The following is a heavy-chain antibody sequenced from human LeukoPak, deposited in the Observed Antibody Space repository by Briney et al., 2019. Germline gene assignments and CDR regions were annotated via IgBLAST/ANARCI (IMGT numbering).Heavy chain of an antibody. CDR1: GFTFSNYW. Sequence: GSLRLSCAASGFTFSNYWMSWIRQPPGKGLEWIGYIYSSGSTNYNPSLKSRVSISIEASKNQFSLNLSSVTAADTAVYYCARILGGTFPYYFDYWGQGTLVTVSS. V-gene: IGHV4-59*01. J-gene: IGHJ4*02. CDR2: IYSSGST. D-gene: IGHD3-16*01. CDR3: ARILGGTFPYYFDY.